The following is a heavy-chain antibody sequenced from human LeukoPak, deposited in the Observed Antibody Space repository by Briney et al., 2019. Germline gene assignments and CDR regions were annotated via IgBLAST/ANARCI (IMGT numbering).Heavy chain of an antibody. CDR2: INAGNGNT. V-gene: IGHV1-3*03. CDR1: GYTFTGYY. D-gene: IGHD3-10*01. CDR3: ARGPYYGSGFDY. J-gene: IGHJ4*02. Sequence: GASVKVSCKASGYTFTGYYMHWVRQAPGQRLEWMGWINAGNGNTKYSQEFQGRVTITRDTSASTAYMELSSLRSEDMAVYYCARGPYYGSGFDYWGQGTLVTVSS.